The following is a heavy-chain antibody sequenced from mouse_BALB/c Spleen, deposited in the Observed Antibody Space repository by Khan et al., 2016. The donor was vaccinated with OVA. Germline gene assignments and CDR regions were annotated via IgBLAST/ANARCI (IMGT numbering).Heavy chain of an antibody. V-gene: IGHV1-7*01. J-gene: IGHJ1*01. Sequence: VELQESGAELAKPGASVKMSCKASGYTFTSYWMHWVKQRPGQGLEWIGYINPSTGYTEYNQKFKGKATLTADKSSSTAYMQLSSLTSEDSAISYCARSYGYARYLDVWGAGTTVTVSS. CDR2: INPSTGYT. D-gene: IGHD2-2*01. CDR1: GYTFTSYW. CDR3: ARSYGYARYLDV.